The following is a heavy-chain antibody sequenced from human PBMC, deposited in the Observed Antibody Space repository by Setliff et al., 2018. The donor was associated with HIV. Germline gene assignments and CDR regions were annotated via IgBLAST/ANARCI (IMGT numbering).Heavy chain of an antibody. D-gene: IGHD2-21*01. V-gene: IGHV3-7*04. CDR3: TRAVMRSLDY. CDR2: IKQDGSEE. J-gene: IGHJ4*02. Sequence: PGGSLRLSCAASGFTFSTYWMIWVRQAPGKGLEWVAKIKQDGSEEYYVDSVKGRFTISRDNAKNSVYLQMNSLRVEDTAMYYCTRAVMRSLDYWGQGTLVTVSS. CDR1: GFTFSTYW.